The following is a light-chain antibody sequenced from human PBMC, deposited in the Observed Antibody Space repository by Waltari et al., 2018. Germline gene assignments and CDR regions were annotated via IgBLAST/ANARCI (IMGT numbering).Light chain of an antibody. V-gene: IGLV1-51*02. Sequence: QSVLTQPPSVSASPGQTVTISCSGSSSDIEKNFLSWYQMVPGTAPKLPIFANSLRPSGIPDRFSASKSGTSATLDITGLQTGDEAHYYCGSWDTSLSASFGTGTKVIVL. J-gene: IGLJ1*01. CDR3: GSWDTSLSAS. CDR2: ANS. CDR1: SSDIEKNF.